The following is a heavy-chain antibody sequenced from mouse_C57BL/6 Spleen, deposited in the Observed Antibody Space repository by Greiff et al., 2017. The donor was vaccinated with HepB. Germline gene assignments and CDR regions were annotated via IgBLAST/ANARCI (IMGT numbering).Heavy chain of an antibody. CDR1: GYTFTSYW. CDR2: IDPSDSYT. J-gene: IGHJ3*01. CDR3: ARYATLFAY. Sequence: VQLQQPGAELVKPGASVKLSCKASGYTFTSYWMQWVKQRPGQGLEWIGEIDPSDSYTNYNQKFKGKATLTVDTSSSTAYMQLSSLTSEDSAVYYCARYATLFAYWGQGTLVTVSA. V-gene: IGHV1-50*01.